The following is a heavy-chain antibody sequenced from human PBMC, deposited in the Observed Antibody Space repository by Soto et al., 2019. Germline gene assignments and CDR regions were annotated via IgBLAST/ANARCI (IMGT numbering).Heavy chain of an antibody. CDR3: AKDGDRTYCSDGNCAFFDS. CDR2: IWHDGSEK. V-gene: IGHV3-33*06. CDR1: GFTFNKYG. Sequence: QVHLVESGGGVVQPGGSLRLSCAASGFTFNKYGIHWVRQAPGKGLEWVAVIWHDGSEKYYADSVKDRFTISRDNSKKIVYLQMKSLRVDDTATYYCAKDGDRTYCSDGNCAFFDSWGQGALVTVSS. J-gene: IGHJ4*02. D-gene: IGHD2-15*01.